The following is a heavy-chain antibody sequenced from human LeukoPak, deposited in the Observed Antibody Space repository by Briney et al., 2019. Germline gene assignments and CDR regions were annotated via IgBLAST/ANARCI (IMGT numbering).Heavy chain of an antibody. CDR3: ARGGLSSSGCDF. J-gene: IGHJ4*02. CDR2: ISAYNGNT. CDR1: GFTFTSYG. V-gene: IGHV1-18*01. D-gene: IGHD6-19*01. Sequence: GSVKVSCKTSGFTFTSYGFTWVRQAPGQGAEWMGWISAYNGNTNYAQKFRGRVTMTTDTSTSTVYMELRSLTSDDTAVYYCARGGLSSSGCDFWGPGTLVSVSS.